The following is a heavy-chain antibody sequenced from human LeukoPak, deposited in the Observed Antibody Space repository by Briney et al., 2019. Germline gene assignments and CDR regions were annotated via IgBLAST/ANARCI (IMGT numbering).Heavy chain of an antibody. CDR2: ISYDGSNK. V-gene: IGHV3-30*04. Sequence: SLRLSCAASGFTFSSYAMHWVRQAPGKGLEWVAVISYDGSNKYYADSVKGRFTISRDNSKNTLYLQMNSLRAEDTAVYYCARDTRGDWYYFDYWGQGTLVTVSS. D-gene: IGHD2-21*02. CDR1: GFTFSSYA. J-gene: IGHJ4*02. CDR3: ARDTRGDWYYFDY.